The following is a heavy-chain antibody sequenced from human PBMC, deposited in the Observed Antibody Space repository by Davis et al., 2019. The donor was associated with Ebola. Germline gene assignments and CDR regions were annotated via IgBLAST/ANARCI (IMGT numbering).Heavy chain of an antibody. CDR2: VSHNNFHNPSLRSRDT. J-gene: IGHJ4*02. V-gene: IGHV4-38-2*02. CDR3: ARVRSSTTSEYVFDF. D-gene: IGHD5/OR15-5a*01. CDR1: GYSISSGYF. Sequence: AGSLRLSCTVSGYSISSGYFWGWVRQPPGKGLEWIASVSHNNFHNPSLRSRDTHYNPSLRSRVTISLDTSKNQFSLRLSSVTAADAAIYYCARVRSSTTSEYVFDFWGQGTLVTVSS.